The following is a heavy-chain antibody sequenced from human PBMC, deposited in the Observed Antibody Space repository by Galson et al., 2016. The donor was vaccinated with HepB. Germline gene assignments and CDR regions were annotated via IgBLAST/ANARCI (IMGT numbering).Heavy chain of an antibody. CDR3: ARGTLGTTATMAFDY. V-gene: IGHV4-4*02. CDR1: GASITNDYW. CDR2: IYQTGTA. Sequence: TCAVSGASITNDYWWSWVRQSPEKGFEWLGEIYQTGTANYNPSFTRRATISVDTSKNQISLRLDSVTAADTAVYYCARGTLGTTATMAFDYWGQGTLVSVSS. D-gene: IGHD1-26*01. J-gene: IGHJ4*02.